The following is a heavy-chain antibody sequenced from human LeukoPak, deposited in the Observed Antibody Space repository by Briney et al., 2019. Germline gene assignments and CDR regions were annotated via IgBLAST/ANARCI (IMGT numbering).Heavy chain of an antibody. CDR2: ISYTGST. CDR1: GGSISPYF. J-gene: IGHJ5*02. Sequence: SETLSLTCTVSGGSISPYFWSWFRQPPGKGLEWIGYISYTGSTIYSPSLKSRVTISVDTSKNQFSVQLTSVTAADTAVYYCARDDYRGVTNFDPWGQGTLVTVSS. V-gene: IGHV4-59*01. CDR3: ARDDYRGVTNFDP. D-gene: IGHD3-10*01.